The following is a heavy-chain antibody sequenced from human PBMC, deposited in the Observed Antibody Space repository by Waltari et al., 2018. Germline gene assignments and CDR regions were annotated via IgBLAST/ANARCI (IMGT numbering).Heavy chain of an antibody. J-gene: IGHJ4*02. CDR3: AKDAFGNTYLDF. V-gene: IGHV3-30*02. Sequence: QVNLVESGGGVVQPGGSLRLSWATSGFPFSNFGMHWVRQAPGKGLEWVALIWFDGSDKFYADSVRGRFTISRDNSARTLYLDMDSLRLDDTAMYYCAKDAFGNTYLDFWGQGTLVTVSS. CDR2: IWFDGSDK. D-gene: IGHD2-2*02. CDR1: GFPFSNFG.